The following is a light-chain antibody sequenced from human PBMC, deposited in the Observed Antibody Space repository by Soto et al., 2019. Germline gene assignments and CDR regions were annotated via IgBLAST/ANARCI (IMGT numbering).Light chain of an antibody. J-gene: IGKJ4*01. CDR2: AAS. CDR3: KKYNRYPFT. Sequence: DIQMTQSPSSLSASVGDRVTITCRASQDVSIWVAWYQQEPDKDPKSLIYAASSLQSGVPSRVRGTGSETNLTLTINNLEPEDFATYYCKKYNRYPFTFGGGTKLEIK. V-gene: IGKV1D-16*01. CDR1: QDVSIW.